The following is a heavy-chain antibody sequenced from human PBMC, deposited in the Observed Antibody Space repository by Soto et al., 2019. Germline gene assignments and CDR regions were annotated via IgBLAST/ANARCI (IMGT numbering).Heavy chain of an antibody. CDR3: ARGRIAAAAIRYFQH. J-gene: IGHJ1*01. CDR2: INHSGST. V-gene: IGHV4-34*01. CDR1: GGSFSGYY. D-gene: IGHD6-13*01. Sequence: QVQLQQWGAGLLKPSETLSLTCAVYGGSFSGYYWSWIRQPPGKGLEWIGEINHSGSTNYNPSLKSRVTISVDTSKNQFSLKLSSVTAADTAVYYCARGRIAAAAIRYFQHWGQGTLVTVSS.